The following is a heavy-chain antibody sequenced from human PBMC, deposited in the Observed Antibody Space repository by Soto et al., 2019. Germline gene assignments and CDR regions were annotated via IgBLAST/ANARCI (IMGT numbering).Heavy chain of an antibody. J-gene: IGHJ2*01. CDR3: ARFNWYFDL. V-gene: IGHV4-59*01. CDR2: IYYRGST. Sequence: QVQLQESGPGLVKPSETLSLTCTVSGGSISSYYWSWIRQPPGKGLEWIGYIYYRGSTNYNPSLKSRVSISVDTSKNPFSLNLSSVTAADTAMYYCARFNWYFDLWGRGTLVTVSS. CDR1: GGSISSYY.